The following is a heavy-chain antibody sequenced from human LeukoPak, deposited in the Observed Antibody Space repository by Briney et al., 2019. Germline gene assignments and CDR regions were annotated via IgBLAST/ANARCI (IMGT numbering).Heavy chain of an antibody. V-gene: IGHV1-18*01. J-gene: IGHJ5*02. CDR2: ISAYNGNT. Sequence: GASVKVSCKASGYTFTSYGISWVRQAPGQGLEWMGWISAYNGNTNYAQKLQGRVTMTTDTSTSTAYMELRSLRSDDTAVYYCARQDQYCSGGSCYKWFDPWGQGTLVTVSS. D-gene: IGHD2-15*01. CDR1: GYTFTSYG. CDR3: ARQDQYCSGGSCYKWFDP.